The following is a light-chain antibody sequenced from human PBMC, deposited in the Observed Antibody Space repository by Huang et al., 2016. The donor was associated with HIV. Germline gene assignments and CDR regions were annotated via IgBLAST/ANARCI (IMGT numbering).Light chain of an antibody. CDR1: QSVLYNSNNRNY. CDR3: QQYYTTPRT. Sequence: DIVMTQSPDSLAVSLGERATINCKSSQSVLYNSNNRNYVAWYQQKPGQSPKWLIFCASTRNAGVPDRFSGSGSGTDFTLTISSLQAEDVAVYYCQQYYTTPRTFGPGTKVDLK. J-gene: IGKJ3*01. CDR2: CAS. V-gene: IGKV4-1*01.